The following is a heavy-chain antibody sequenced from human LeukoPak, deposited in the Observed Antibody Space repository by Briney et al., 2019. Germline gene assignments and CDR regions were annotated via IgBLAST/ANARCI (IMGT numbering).Heavy chain of an antibody. J-gene: IGHJ4*02. Sequence: TLSLTCTVSGGSISSSSYYWSWIRQPAGKGLEWIGRIYTSGSINYNPSLKSRVTISVDTSKNQFSLKLSSVTAADTAVYYCARANRQQLLDYWGQGALVTVSS. CDR3: ARANRQQLLDY. CDR1: GGSISSSSYY. V-gene: IGHV4-61*02. CDR2: IYTSGSI. D-gene: IGHD6-13*01.